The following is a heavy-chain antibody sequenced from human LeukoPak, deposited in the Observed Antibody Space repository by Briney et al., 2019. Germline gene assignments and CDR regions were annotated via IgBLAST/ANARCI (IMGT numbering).Heavy chain of an antibody. V-gene: IGHV1-69*04. CDR3: ARDLSDYDDY. CDR1: GGTFSSYA. Sequence: SVKVSCKASGGTFSSYAISWVRQAPGQGLEWMERIIPILGIANYAQKFQGRVTITADKSTSTAYMELSSLRSEDTAVYYCARDLSDYDDYWGQGTLVTVSS. J-gene: IGHJ4*02. CDR2: IIPILGIA.